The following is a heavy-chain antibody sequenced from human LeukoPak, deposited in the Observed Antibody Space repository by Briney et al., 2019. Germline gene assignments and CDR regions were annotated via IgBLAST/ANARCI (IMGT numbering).Heavy chain of an antibody. V-gene: IGHV3-23*01. CDR1: GFTFSSYA. CDR2: ISGSGGST. J-gene: IGHJ4*02. Sequence: GGSLRLSCAASGFTFSSYAMSWVRQAPGKGLEWVSAISGSGGSTYYADSVKGRFTISRDNSKNTLYLQVNSLRAEDTAVYYCAKDFGPLDSGYEDFDYWGQGTLVTVSS. CDR3: AKDFGPLDSGYEDFDY. D-gene: IGHD5-12*01.